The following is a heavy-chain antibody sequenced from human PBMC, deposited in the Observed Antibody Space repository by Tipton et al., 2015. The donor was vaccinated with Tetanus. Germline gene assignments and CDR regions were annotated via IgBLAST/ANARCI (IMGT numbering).Heavy chain of an antibody. CDR3: ARDRGDYIYYGMDV. V-gene: IGHV1-46*01. Sequence: QLVQSGAEVKKPGASVKVSCKASGYALINYYMHWVRQAPGQGLGWMGMMNPSDDRTSHAQRFQGRVTMTRDTSTSTAYMELSGLRSDDTAVYYCARDRGDYIYYGMDVWGPGTTVTVS. CDR2: MNPSDDRT. CDR1: GYALINYY. D-gene: IGHD3-22*01. J-gene: IGHJ6*02.